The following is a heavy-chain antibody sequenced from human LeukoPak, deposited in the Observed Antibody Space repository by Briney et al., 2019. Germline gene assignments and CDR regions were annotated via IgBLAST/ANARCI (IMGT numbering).Heavy chain of an antibody. J-gene: IGHJ4*02. Sequence: SVKVSCKASGGTFINFAFSWVRQAPGQGLQWVGRIIPIVDVTSYAQNFKGRVTITADESTTTAYMELSSLRSEDTAVYYCARERGDQEFYLDYWGQGTRVTVSS. V-gene: IGHV1-69*04. CDR2: IIPIVDVT. D-gene: IGHD2-21*01. CDR1: GGTFINFA. CDR3: ARERGDQEFYLDY.